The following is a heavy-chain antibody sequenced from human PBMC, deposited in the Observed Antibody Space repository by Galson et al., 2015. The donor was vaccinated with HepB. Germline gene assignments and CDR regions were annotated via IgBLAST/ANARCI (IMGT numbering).Heavy chain of an antibody. CDR2: ISAYKGDT. D-gene: IGHD5-18*01. CDR3: ARVDLTRRSPTDTGFDY. V-gene: IGHV1-18*01. Sequence: SVKVSCKASGFTFTNYAISWVRQAPGQGLEWMGWISAYKGDTNYAQNFQGRVTMTTDTSTKTLYMELRSLRSDDTAVYYCARVDLTRRSPTDTGFDYWGQGSLVTVSS. J-gene: IGHJ4*02. CDR1: GFTFTNYA.